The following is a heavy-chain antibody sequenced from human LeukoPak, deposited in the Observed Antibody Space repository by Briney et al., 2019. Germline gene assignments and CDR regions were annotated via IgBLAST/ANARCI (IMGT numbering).Heavy chain of an antibody. J-gene: IGHJ4*02. CDR2: ISSSSSYI. CDR1: GFTFSAFW. D-gene: IGHD1-26*01. Sequence: GGSLRLSCAASGFTFSAFWMHWVRQAPGKGLEWVSSISSSSSYIYYADSVKGRFTISRDNAKNSLYLQMNSLRAEDTAVYYCARRDGSGSYDYWGQGTLVTVSS. V-gene: IGHV3-21*01. CDR3: ARRDGSGSYDY.